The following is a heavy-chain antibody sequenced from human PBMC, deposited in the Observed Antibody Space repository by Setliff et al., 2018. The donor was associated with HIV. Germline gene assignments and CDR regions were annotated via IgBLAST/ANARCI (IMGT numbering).Heavy chain of an antibody. V-gene: IGHV3-23*01. Sequence: GGSLRLSCAASGFSFRTYAMSWVRQAPGKGLEWVSAISGSGDSTFYADSVQGRFTISRDNSKNTLYLQMNSLRAEDTAVYYCAKAQWLLSHWGFDPWGQGTLVTVSS. CDR1: GFSFRTYA. CDR3: AKAQWLLSHWGFDP. CDR2: ISGSGDST. D-gene: IGHD3-3*01. J-gene: IGHJ5*02.